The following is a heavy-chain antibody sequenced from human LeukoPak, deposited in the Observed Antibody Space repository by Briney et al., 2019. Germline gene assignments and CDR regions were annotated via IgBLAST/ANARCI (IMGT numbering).Heavy chain of an antibody. CDR3: ARMLSDRFGELSGYYYGMDV. J-gene: IGHJ6*02. Sequence: GRSLRLSCAASGFTFSSYAMHWVRQAPGKGLEWVAVISYDGSNKYYADSVKGRFTISRDNSKNTLYLQMNSLRAEDTAVYYCARMLSDRFGELSGYYYGMDVWGQGTTVTVSS. CDR1: GFTFSSYA. V-gene: IGHV3-30-3*01. CDR2: ISYDGSNK. D-gene: IGHD3-10*01.